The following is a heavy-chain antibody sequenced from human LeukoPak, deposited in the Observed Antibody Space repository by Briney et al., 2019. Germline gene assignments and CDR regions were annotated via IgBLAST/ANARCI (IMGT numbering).Heavy chain of an antibody. CDR2: INHSGST. CDR3: ARVPVYYFDY. Sequence: EWIGEINHSGSTNYNPSLKSRVTISVDTSKNQFSLKLSSVTAADTAVYYCARVPVYYFDYWGQGTLVTVSS. J-gene: IGHJ4*02. V-gene: IGHV4-34*01.